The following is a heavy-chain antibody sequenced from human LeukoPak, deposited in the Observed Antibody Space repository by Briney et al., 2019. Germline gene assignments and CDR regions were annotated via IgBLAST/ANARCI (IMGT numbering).Heavy chain of an antibody. CDR2: IHHSGST. D-gene: IGHD2-2*01. V-gene: IGHV4-4*02. CDR1: GGSIIRNNW. J-gene: IGHJ4*02. Sequence: PSETLSLTCAVSGGSIIRNNWWSWVRQPPGKGLEWIGEIHHSGSTNYNTSPKSRVTISLDKSKNQFSLKLTSVTAADTAMYYCARGDESVSSTSCSVWGQGTRVTVSS. CDR3: ARGDESVSSTSCSV.